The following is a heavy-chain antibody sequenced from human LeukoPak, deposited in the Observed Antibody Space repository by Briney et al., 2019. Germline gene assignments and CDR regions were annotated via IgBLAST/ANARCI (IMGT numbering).Heavy chain of an antibody. Sequence: GRSLRLCCAASGFTFSSYGMHWVRQATGKGLEWVAVISYDGSNKYYADSVKGRFTISRDNSKNTLYLQMNSLRAEDTAVYYCAKDRFITMVRGVPDYWGQGTLVTVSS. CDR3: AKDRFITMVRGVPDY. D-gene: IGHD3-10*01. CDR2: ISYDGSNK. J-gene: IGHJ4*02. V-gene: IGHV3-30*18. CDR1: GFTFSSYG.